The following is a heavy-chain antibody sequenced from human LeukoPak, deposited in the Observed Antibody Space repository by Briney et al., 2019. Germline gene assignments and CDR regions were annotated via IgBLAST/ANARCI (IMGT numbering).Heavy chain of an antibody. Sequence: ASVKVSCKASGYTFTSYDINWVRQATGQGLEWMGWINPNSGGTNYAQKFQGRVTMTRDTSISTAYMELSRLRSDDTAVYYCARVGSGYYMDVWGKGTTVTVSS. V-gene: IGHV1-2*02. CDR3: ARVGSGYYMDV. CDR2: INPNSGGT. D-gene: IGHD3-3*01. J-gene: IGHJ6*03. CDR1: GYTFTSYD.